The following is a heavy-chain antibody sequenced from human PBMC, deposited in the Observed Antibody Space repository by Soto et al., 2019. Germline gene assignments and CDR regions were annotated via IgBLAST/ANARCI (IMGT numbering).Heavy chain of an antibody. V-gene: IGHV4-34*01. CDR1: GGSFSGYY. J-gene: IGHJ4*02. CDR3: ARRSIAVAGTFSY. D-gene: IGHD6-19*01. Sequence: ETLSLTCAVYGGSFSGYYWSWIRQPPGKGLEWIGEINHSGSTNYNPSLKSRVTISVDTSKNQFSLKLSSVTAADTAVYYCARRSIAVAGTFSYWGQGTLVTVSS. CDR2: INHSGST.